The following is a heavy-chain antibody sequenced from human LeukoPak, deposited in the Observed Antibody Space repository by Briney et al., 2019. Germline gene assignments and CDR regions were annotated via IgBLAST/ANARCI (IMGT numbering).Heavy chain of an antibody. Sequence: SSEVPSLTRAVHGGSLSGYYCSWIRQRPGEGPGWSGEINHSGSTNYNPSLQRRVTISVDTSKNQFSLRLSSVTAADTAVYYCARGYYGSGSYYPRYYYGIDVWGKGATCTVSS. CDR1: GGSLSGYY. J-gene: IGHJ6*04. CDR2: INHSGST. CDR3: ARGYYGSGSYYPRYYYGIDV. V-gene: IGHV4-34*01. D-gene: IGHD3-10*01.